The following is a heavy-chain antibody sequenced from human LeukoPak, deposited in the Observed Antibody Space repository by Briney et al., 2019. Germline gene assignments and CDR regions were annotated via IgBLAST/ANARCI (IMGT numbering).Heavy chain of an antibody. D-gene: IGHD2/OR15-2a*01. CDR2: ISGDGNAK. CDR3: ARDYVYAFDY. J-gene: IGHJ4*02. V-gene: IGHV3-48*01. CDR1: GFIFSSYS. Sequence: GGSLRLSCAASGFIFSSYSINWVRQAPGKGLEWVSYISGDGNAKHYTGSVKGRFTISRDNAKNALYLQMNSLRAEDTAVYFCARDYVYAFDYWGQGTLVTVSS.